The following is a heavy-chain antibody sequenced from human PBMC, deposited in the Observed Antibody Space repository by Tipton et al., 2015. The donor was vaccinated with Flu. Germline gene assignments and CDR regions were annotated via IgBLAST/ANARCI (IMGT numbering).Heavy chain of an antibody. Sequence: TLSLTCAVSGDSIRNDYFWGWIRQPPGKGLEWIATIHRSGSTKYNPSLKSRVTISVDTSKNQFSLEMRSVTAADMAVYYCARREYSNYVSVPKNWFDSWGQGILVTVSS. CDR2: IHRSGST. CDR1: GDSIRNDYF. J-gene: IGHJ5*01. V-gene: IGHV4-38-2*01. CDR3: ARREYSNYVSVPKNWFDS. D-gene: IGHD4-11*01.